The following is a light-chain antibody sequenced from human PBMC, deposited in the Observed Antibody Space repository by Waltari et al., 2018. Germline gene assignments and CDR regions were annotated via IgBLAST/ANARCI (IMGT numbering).Light chain of an antibody. CDR2: GYK. V-gene: IGLV1-44*01. CDR3: AAWDDSLNAVV. Sequence: QSVLTQPPSASGTPGQRVTISCSGSSSNIGRNPVSWYQQLPGTAPKLLFDGYKHWPSGVPDRLSGSKSGTSASLAISGLQSEDEADYYCAAWDDSLNAVVFGGGTKLTVL. CDR1: SSNIGRNP. J-gene: IGLJ2*01.